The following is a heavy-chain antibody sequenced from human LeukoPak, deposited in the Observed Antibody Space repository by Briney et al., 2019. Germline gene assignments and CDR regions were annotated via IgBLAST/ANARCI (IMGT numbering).Heavy chain of an antibody. CDR2: ISSTSGTI. J-gene: IGHJ6*02. CDR1: GSIFRSHT. V-gene: IGHV3-48*02. CDR3: ARDYYGMDV. Sequence: GGSLRLSCAASGSIFRSHTMNWVRQGPGKGLEWVSYISSTSGTIYYADSVKGRFTISRDNAKNSLYLQMNSLRDEDTAVYYCARDYYGMDVWGQGTTVTVSS.